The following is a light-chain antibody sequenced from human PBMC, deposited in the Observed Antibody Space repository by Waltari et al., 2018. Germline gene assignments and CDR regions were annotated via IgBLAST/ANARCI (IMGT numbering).Light chain of an antibody. CDR3: SSYAGSNPLV. J-gene: IGLJ2*01. V-gene: IGLV2-8*01. CDR1: ISDSGGYWY. Sequence: QSALTQPPSASQSPGSSLTISCTGTISDSGGYWYISWYQQHPGKAPHVMIYEVNQRPSGVPDRFSGSKSGRTASPTASGLPDDEEAAYYCSSYAGSNPLVFGGGTKLTVL. CDR2: EVN.